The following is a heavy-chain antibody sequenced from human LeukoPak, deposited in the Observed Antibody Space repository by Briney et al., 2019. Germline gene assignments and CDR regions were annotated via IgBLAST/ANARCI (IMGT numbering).Heavy chain of an antibody. J-gene: IGHJ6*03. D-gene: IGHD2-2*01. V-gene: IGHV4-59*01. CDR3: ARDSGYQNYYYYMDV. CDR1: GGSISSYY. Sequence: SETLSLTCTVSGGSISSYYWSWIRQPPGKGLEWIGYIYYSGSTNYNPSLKSRVTISVDTSKNQFSLKLSSVTAADTAVYYCARDSGYQNYYYYMDVWGKGTTVTISS. CDR2: IYYSGST.